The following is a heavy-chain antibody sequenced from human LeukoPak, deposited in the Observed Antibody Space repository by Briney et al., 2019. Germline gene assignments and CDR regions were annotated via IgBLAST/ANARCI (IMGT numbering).Heavy chain of an antibody. Sequence: PSETLSLTCTISDGSIRGYYWSWIRQAPGKGLEWIGYIYATGTTNYNPSLKSRVTTSVDTSKNQFSLKLRSVTAADAAVYYCARHESSSWRGKAAEHFHHWGQGTLVTVSS. CDR1: DGSIRGYY. CDR2: IYATGTT. CDR3: ARHESSSWRGKAAEHFHH. D-gene: IGHD6-6*01. V-gene: IGHV4-4*09. J-gene: IGHJ1*01.